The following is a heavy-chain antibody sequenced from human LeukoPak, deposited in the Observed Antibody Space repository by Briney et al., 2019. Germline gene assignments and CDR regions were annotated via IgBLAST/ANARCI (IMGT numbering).Heavy chain of an antibody. CDR1: GYTFTRYY. Sequence: ASLKVSCKASGYTFTRYYMHWVRQAPGQGLEWMGWINPNSGGTNYAQKFQGWVTMTRDTSISTAYMELSRLRSDDTAVYYCARGYSSGWYLYGMDVWGQGTTVTVSS. D-gene: IGHD6-19*01. V-gene: IGHV1-2*04. CDR3: ARGYSSGWYLYGMDV. CDR2: INPNSGGT. J-gene: IGHJ6*02.